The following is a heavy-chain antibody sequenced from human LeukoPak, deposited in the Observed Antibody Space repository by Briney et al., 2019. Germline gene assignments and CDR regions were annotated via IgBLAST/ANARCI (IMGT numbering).Heavy chain of an antibody. V-gene: IGHV3-23*01. CDR1: GFTFSSYA. D-gene: IGHD6-19*01. CDR2: ISGSGGST. Sequence: GGSLRLSCAASGFTFSSYAMSCVRQAPGKGLEWVSAISGSGGSTYYADSVKGRFTISRDNSKNTLYLQMNSLRAEDTAVYYCENGPGIAVAFDYWGQGTLVTVSS. CDR3: ENGPGIAVAFDY. J-gene: IGHJ4*02.